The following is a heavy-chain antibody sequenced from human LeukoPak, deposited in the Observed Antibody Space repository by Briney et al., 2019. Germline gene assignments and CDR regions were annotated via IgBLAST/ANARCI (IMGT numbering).Heavy chain of an antibody. J-gene: IGHJ4*02. CDR2: IDYSGDT. CDR1: GGSISSGDYF. Sequence: SQTLSLTCTVSGGSISSGDYFWTWVRQRPGKGLEWLGFIDYSGDTYYNPPLKSRLAISADASKNQFSLRLSSVTAADTAVYYCTRGGELMNFWGQGTLVTVSS. D-gene: IGHD1-26*01. CDR3: TRGGELMNF. V-gene: IGHV4-30-4*01.